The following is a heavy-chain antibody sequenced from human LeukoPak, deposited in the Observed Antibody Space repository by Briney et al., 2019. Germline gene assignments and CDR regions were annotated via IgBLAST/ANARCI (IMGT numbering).Heavy chain of an antibody. CDR2: TYYRSKWYN. CDR3: ATNWGHNWNYLSVGSAFDI. J-gene: IGHJ3*02. V-gene: IGHV6-1*01. Sequence: SQTLSLTCAISGDSVSSNSVAWNWIRQSPSRGLEWLGRTYYRSKWYNDYAESVKSRIIINSDTSKNQFFLQLNSVTPEDTAVYYCATNWGHNWNYLSVGSAFDIWGQGTMVTVSS. CDR1: GDSVSSNSVA. D-gene: IGHD1-7*01.